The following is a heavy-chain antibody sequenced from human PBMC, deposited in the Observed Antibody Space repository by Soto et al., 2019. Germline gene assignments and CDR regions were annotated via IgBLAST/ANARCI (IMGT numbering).Heavy chain of an antibody. J-gene: IGHJ4*02. D-gene: IGHD5-12*01. V-gene: IGHV1-2*04. CDR3: ARGGTDRGYEGYFDY. CDR2: INPNSGGT. Sequence: QVQLVQSGAEVKKPGASVKVSCKASGYTFTGYYMHWVRQAPGQGLEWMGWINPNSGGTNYAQKFQGWVTMTRDTSISTAYMELSRLRSDDTAVYYCARGGTDRGYEGYFDYWGQGTLVTVSS. CDR1: GYTFTGYY.